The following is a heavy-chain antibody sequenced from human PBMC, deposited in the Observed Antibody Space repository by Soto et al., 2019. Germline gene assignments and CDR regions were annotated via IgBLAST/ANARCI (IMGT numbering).Heavy chain of an antibody. D-gene: IGHD6-19*01. CDR2: ISYDDGSNK. CDR3: VRITAVAGTPEFDY. Sequence: QVQLVESGGGVVQPGRSLRLSCAASGFTFSSYNMHWVRRAPGKGLEWVALISYDDGSNKYYADSVKGRFTISRDNSKSTLYLQMNSLRLEDTAVYYCVRITAVAGTPEFDYWGQGTLVTVSS. V-gene: IGHV3-30-3*01. CDR1: GFTFSSYN. J-gene: IGHJ4*02.